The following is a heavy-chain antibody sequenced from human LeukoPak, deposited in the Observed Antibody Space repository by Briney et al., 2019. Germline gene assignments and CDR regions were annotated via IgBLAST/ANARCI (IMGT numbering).Heavy chain of an antibody. D-gene: IGHD4-17*01. CDR1: GFTFSSYA. CDR2: ISGSGGNT. J-gene: IGHJ3*02. CDR3: ATSIVYDYGDYYAFDI. Sequence: GGSLRLSCAASGFTFSSYAMSWVRQAPGKGLEWVSAISGSGGNTYYADSVKGRFTISRDNSKSTLYLQMNSLRAEDTAVYYCATSIVYDYGDYYAFDIWGQGTMVTVSS. V-gene: IGHV3-23*01.